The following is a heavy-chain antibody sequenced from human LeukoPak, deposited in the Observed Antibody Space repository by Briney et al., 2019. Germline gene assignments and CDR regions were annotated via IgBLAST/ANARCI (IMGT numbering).Heavy chain of an antibody. D-gene: IGHD6-19*01. CDR2: IYYSGST. CDR3: ASSTSGWYNGNDY. V-gene: IGHV4-59*08. J-gene: IGHJ4*02. CDR1: GGSISSYY. Sequence: SETLSLTCTVPGGSISSYYWSWIRQTPGKGLEWIGYIYYSGSTNYNPSLKSRVTISVDTSKNHFSLNLSSVTAADTAVYFCASSTSGWYNGNDYWGQGTLVTVSS.